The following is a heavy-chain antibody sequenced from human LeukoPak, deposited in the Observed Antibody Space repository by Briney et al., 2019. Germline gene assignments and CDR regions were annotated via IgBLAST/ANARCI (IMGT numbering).Heavy chain of an antibody. Sequence: GASVKVSCKASGYTFTSYAMNWVRQAPGQGLEWMGWINTNTGNPTYAQGFTGRFVFSLDTSVSTAYLQISSLKAEDTAVYYCAREYCSGGSCYSGDDYWGQGTLVTVSS. CDR1: GYTFTSYA. D-gene: IGHD2-15*01. J-gene: IGHJ4*02. V-gene: IGHV7-4-1*02. CDR2: INTNTGNP. CDR3: AREYCSGGSCYSGDDY.